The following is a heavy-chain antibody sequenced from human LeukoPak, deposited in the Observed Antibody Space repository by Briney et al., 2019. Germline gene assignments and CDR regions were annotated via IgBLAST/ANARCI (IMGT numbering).Heavy chain of an antibody. Sequence: GGSLRLSCAASGFTSSSYAMSWVRQAPGKGLEWVSAISGSGGSTYYADPVKGRFTISRDNSKNTLYLQMNSLRAEDTAVYYGAKDSGATINFFFDYWGQGTLVTVSS. CDR1: GFTSSSYA. D-gene: IGHD5-12*01. CDR3: AKDSGATINFFFDY. J-gene: IGHJ4*02. CDR2: ISGSGGST. V-gene: IGHV3-23*01.